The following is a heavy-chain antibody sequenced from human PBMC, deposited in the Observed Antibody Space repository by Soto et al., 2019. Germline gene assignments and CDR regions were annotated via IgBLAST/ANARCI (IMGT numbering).Heavy chain of an antibody. CDR2: IIPILGIA. V-gene: IGHV1-69*02. CDR3: ARGPRYYDSSGYLNWFDP. D-gene: IGHD3-22*01. J-gene: IGHJ5*02. Sequence: QVQLVQSGAEVKKPGSSVNLSCKASGGTFSSYTISWVRQAPGQGLEWMGRIIPILGIANYAQKFQGRVAITADKSTSTAYRELSSLRSEDTAVYYCARGPRYYDSSGYLNWFDPWGQGTLVTVSS. CDR1: GGTFSSYT.